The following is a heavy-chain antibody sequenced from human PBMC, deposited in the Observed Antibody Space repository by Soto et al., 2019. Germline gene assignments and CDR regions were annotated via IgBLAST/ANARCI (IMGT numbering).Heavy chain of an antibody. CDR1: VFAFSDHY. D-gene: IGHD5-18*01. CDR3: PRGHHSTEV. CDR2: INPSGTYT. V-gene: IGHV3-11*06. J-gene: IGHJ6*01. Sequence: VGYLRLSCASSVFAFSDHYMSCIRQSPGKWLDWISYINPSGTYTHYADSVKGRFTISRDNAENSLYLQMNSLRAEDTALYYCPRGHHSTEVLGQGASVNVSS.